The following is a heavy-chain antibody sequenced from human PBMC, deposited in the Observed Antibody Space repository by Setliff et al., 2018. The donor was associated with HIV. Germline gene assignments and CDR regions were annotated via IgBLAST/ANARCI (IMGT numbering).Heavy chain of an antibody. CDR3: ARKLRPGHGVDV. D-gene: IGHD3-10*01. J-gene: IGHJ6*02. CDR2: INQDGSEK. CDR1: GFTFTSYW. V-gene: IGHV3-7*01. Sequence: LRLSCAASGFTFTSYWMIWVRQAPGKGLEWVANINQDGSEKNYVDSVKGRFTISRDNAKNSMDLQMNRLRADDTAIYYCARKLRPGHGVDVWGQGTTVTVSS.